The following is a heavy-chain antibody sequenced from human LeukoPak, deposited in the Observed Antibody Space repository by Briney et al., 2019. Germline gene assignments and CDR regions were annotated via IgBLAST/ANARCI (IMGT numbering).Heavy chain of an antibody. J-gene: IGHJ6*02. Sequence: PSETLSLTCTVSGGSISSYYWSWIRQPPGKGLEWIGYIYYSGSTNYNPSLKSRVTISVDTSKNQFSLKLSSVTAADAAVYYCARQGRCLNYYYGMDVWGQGTTVTVSS. CDR2: IYYSGST. CDR1: GGSISSYY. V-gene: IGHV4-59*01. D-gene: IGHD5/OR15-5a*01. CDR3: ARQGRCLNYYYGMDV.